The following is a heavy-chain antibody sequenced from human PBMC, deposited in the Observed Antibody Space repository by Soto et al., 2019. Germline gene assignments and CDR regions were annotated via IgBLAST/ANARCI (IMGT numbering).Heavy chain of an antibody. D-gene: IGHD6-19*01. Sequence: QITLKESGPTLVKPTQTLTLTCTFSGFSLSTSGVGVGWIRQPPGKALEWLALIYWDDDKRYSPSLRSRLTITKATSKNPVVLTMTNMDPVDTATYYCAHSLVAVAASDQFDPWGQGTLVTVSS. CDR3: AHSLVAVAASDQFDP. J-gene: IGHJ5*02. CDR2: IYWDDDK. CDR1: GFSLSTSGVG. V-gene: IGHV2-5*02.